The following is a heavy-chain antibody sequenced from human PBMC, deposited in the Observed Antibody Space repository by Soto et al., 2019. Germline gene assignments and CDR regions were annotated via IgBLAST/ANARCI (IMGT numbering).Heavy chain of an antibody. Sequence: EVQLLESGGGLVQPGGSLRLSCAASGFTFSSYAMSWVRQAPGKGLEWVSAISGSGGSTYYADSVKGRFTISRDNSNNTLYLQMNSRRAEDTAVYYCAKDDRVAARSGVDYWGQGTLVTVSS. CDR3: AKDDRVAARSGVDY. V-gene: IGHV3-23*01. CDR2: ISGSGGST. D-gene: IGHD6-6*01. CDR1: GFTFSSYA. J-gene: IGHJ4*02.